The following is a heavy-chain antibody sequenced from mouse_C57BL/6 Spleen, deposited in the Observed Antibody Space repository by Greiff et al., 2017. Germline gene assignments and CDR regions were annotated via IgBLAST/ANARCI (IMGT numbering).Heavy chain of an antibody. J-gene: IGHJ4*01. V-gene: IGHV14-3*01. D-gene: IGHD2-1*01. Sequence: VQLKESVAELVRPGASVKLSCTASGFNIKNTYMHWVKQRPEQGLEWIGRIDPANGNTKYAPKFQGKATITADTSSNTAYLQLSSLTSEDTAIYYCALIYYGNYEDAMDYWGQGTSVTVSS. CDR1: GFNIKNTY. CDR3: ALIYYGNYEDAMDY. CDR2: IDPANGNT.